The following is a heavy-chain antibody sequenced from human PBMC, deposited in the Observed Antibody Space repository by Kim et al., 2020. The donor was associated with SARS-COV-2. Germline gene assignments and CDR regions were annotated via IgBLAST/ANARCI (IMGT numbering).Heavy chain of an antibody. CDR1: GFTFSSYG. D-gene: IGHD7-27*01. CDR3: AKEGKNWGSPKNYYFDY. Sequence: GGSLRLSCAASGFTFSSYGMHWVRQAPSKGLEWVAVISYDGSNKYYADSVKGRFTISRDNSKNTLYLQMNSLRAEDTAVYYCAKEGKNWGSPKNYYFDYWGQGTLVTVSS. V-gene: IGHV3-30*18. J-gene: IGHJ4*02. CDR2: ISYDGSNK.